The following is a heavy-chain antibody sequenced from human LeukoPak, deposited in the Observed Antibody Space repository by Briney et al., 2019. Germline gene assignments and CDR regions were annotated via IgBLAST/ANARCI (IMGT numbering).Heavy chain of an antibody. D-gene: IGHD3-22*01. Sequence: SETLSLTCSVSGGFISSYYWSWIRQPPGKGLEWIGYIYYSGSTNYNPSLKSRVTISVDTSKNQFSLRLTSVTPADTAVCYCLAISGDSTGYYNDYWGQGSLVTVSS. V-gene: IGHV4-59*01. CDR2: IYYSGST. CDR1: GGFISSYY. J-gene: IGHJ4*02. CDR3: LAISGDSTGYYNDY.